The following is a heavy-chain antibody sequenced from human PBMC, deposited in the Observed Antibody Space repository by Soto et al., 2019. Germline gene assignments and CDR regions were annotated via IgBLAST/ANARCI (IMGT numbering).Heavy chain of an antibody. V-gene: IGHV1-18*04. Sequence: ASVKVSCKASGYTFTAYGIICVLQAPGQHLEWLGWISARNGDTKYAQGFQGRVTLTTDTSTTTTYMELMNLRSDDTAVYFCARVQVLPNPAADFWGQGTLVTAPQ. CDR3: ARVQVLPNPAADF. D-gene: IGHD2-21*01. J-gene: IGHJ4*02. CDR1: GYTFTAYG. CDR2: ISARNGDT.